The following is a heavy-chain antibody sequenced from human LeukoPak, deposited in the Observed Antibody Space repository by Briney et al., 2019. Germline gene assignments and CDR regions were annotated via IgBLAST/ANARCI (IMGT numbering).Heavy chain of an antibody. CDR2: TSFDGSQT. V-gene: IGHV3-30*04. D-gene: IGHD2-2*01. J-gene: IGHJ4*02. CDR3: ARGRRYCSSTSCSSPFDY. CDR1: GFNLRTHA. Sequence: PGGSLRLSCAASGFNLRTHAMHWVRQAPGKGLEWVAVTSFDGSQTSYADSVKGRFTIYRDNSKNTLYLQMNSLRAEDTAVYYCARGRRYCSSTSCSSPFDYWGQGTLVTVSS.